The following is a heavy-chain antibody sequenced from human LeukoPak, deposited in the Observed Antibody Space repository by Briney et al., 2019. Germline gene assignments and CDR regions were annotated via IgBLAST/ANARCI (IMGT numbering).Heavy chain of an antibody. CDR3: GRAFPPLRTSSAGDL. CDR1: GFAFSDYD. CDR2: ISGLSSYT. Sequence: GGSLRLSCSASGFAFSDYDMNWVRQAPGKGLEWVSSISGLSSYTYYGESVKGRFSISRDNAKNSLYLQMNSLGAEDTATYYCGRAFPPLRTSSAGDLWGQGILVTVSS. V-gene: IGHV3-21*01. J-gene: IGHJ4*02. D-gene: IGHD3-16*01.